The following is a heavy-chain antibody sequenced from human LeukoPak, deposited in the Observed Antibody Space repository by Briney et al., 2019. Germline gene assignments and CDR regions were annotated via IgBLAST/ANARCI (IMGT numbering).Heavy chain of an antibody. J-gene: IGHJ4*02. CDR1: GFTFSTYS. V-gene: IGHV3-21*01. D-gene: IGHD2-15*01. CDR2: ISSSGSDI. Sequence: GSLRLSCAASGFTFSTYSMNWVRQAPGKGLEWVSSISSSGSDIYDADSLKGRFTVSRDNAKNSLYLQMNSLRAEDTAVYYCARDSRGAYSFDYWGQGTLVTVSS. CDR3: ARDSRGAYSFDY.